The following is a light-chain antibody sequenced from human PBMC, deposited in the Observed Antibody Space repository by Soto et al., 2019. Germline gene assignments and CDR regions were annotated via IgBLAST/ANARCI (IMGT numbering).Light chain of an antibody. J-gene: IGKJ5*01. CDR2: GAS. CDR3: QQNHSVPIT. CDR1: HSINTY. V-gene: IGKV1-39*01. Sequence: DIQITQSPSSLSASVGDRVTISCRASHSINTYVNWYLQKPGKAPDLLIYGASTLLSGVPSRFSGGGSGTDFTLTITGLHLEDFGTYYCQQNHSVPITFGQGTRLEIK.